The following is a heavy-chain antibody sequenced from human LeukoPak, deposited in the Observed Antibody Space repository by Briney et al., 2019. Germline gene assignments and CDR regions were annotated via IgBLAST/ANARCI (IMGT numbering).Heavy chain of an antibody. Sequence: SETLSLTCAVYGGSFSGYYWSWIRQPPGKGLEWIGEINHSGSTNYNPSLKSRVTISVDTSKNQFSLKLSSVTAADTAVYYCARDHYYGSGSYYMGAFDIWGQGTMVTVSS. CDR1: GGSFSGYY. D-gene: IGHD3-10*01. V-gene: IGHV4-34*01. J-gene: IGHJ3*02. CDR3: ARDHYYGSGSYYMGAFDI. CDR2: INHSGST.